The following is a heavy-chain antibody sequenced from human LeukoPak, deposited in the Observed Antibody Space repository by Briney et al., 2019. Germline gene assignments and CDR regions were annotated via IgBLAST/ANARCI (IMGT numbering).Heavy chain of an antibody. D-gene: IGHD5-12*01. Sequence: PSQTLSLTCTVSGGSISSADYYWSWIRQPPGKGPEWIGYIYYSGSTYYNPSLKSRVTISVDTSKNQFSLKLSSVTAADTAVYYWARGQCGYDPWVDWGQGTLVTVSS. CDR2: IYYSGST. J-gene: IGHJ4*02. CDR1: GGSISSADYY. CDR3: ARGQCGYDPWVD. V-gene: IGHV4-30-4*01.